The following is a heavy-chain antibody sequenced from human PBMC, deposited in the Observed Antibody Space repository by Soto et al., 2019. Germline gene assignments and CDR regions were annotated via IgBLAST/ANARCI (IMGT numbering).Heavy chain of an antibody. CDR2: IYWDDDK. CDR1: GFSLSTSGVG. D-gene: IGHD3-10*01. V-gene: IGHV2-5*02. J-gene: IGHJ5*02. CDR3: AHTRLRGGYYYGSGSSLNWFDP. Sequence: QITLKESGPTLVKPTQTLTLTCTFSGFSLSTSGVGVGWIRQPPGKALEWLALIYWDDDKRYSPSLKSRLTITKETSKNPVVLTMTTMDPVDTATYSCAHTRLRGGYYYGSGSSLNWFDPWGQGTLVTVSS.